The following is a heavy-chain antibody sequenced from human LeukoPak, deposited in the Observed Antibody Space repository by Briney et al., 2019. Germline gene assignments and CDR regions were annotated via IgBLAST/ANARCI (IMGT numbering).Heavy chain of an antibody. J-gene: IGHJ4*02. CDR2: INHSGST. CDR3: ARRLGIAVAGTRKWTYFDY. CDR1: GGSISSYY. Sequence: SETLSLTCTVSGGSISSYYWSWIRQPPGKGLEWIGEINHSGSTNYNPSLKSRVTIPVDTSKNQFSLKLSSVTAADTAVYYCARRLGIAVAGTRKWTYFDYWGQGTLVTVSS. V-gene: IGHV4-34*01. D-gene: IGHD6-19*01.